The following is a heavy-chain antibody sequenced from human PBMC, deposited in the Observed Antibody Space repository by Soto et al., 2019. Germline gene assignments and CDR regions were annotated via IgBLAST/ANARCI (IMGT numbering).Heavy chain of an antibody. J-gene: IGHJ4*02. V-gene: IGHV1-24*01. CDR3: ATTHSGWSGYPLLGDY. Sequence: ASVKVCGKVSGYTLTELSMHWVRQAPGKGFEWMVGFDPEDGETIYAQKFQGRVTMTEDTSTDTAHMQLSSLRSEATAVYSCATTHSGWSGYPLLGDYWGQGTLVTVSS. D-gene: IGHD3-3*01. CDR2: FDPEDGET. CDR1: GYTLTELS.